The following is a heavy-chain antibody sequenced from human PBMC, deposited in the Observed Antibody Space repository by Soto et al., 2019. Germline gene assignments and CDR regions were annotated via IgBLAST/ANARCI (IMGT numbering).Heavy chain of an antibody. CDR1: GGSFSGYY. D-gene: IGHD2-15*01. J-gene: IGHJ6*03. CDR3: ARGRGVVAVAATGGQYYMDV. V-gene: IGHV4-34*01. CDR2: INHSGST. Sequence: SETLSLTCAVYGGSFSGYYWSWIRQPPGKGLEWIGEINHSGSTNYNPSLKSRVTISVDTSKNQFSLKLRSVTAADTAVYYCARGRGVVAVAATGGQYYMDVWGKGTTITVS.